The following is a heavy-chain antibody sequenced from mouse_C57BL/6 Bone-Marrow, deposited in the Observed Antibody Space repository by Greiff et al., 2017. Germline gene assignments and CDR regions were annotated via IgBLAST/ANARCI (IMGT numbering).Heavy chain of an antibody. Sequence: EVHLVESGGDLVKPGGSLKLSCAASGFTFSSYGMSWVRQTPDKRLEWVATISSGGSYTYYPDSVKGRFTISRDNAKNTLYLQMSRLKSEDTAMYYCARHDGFYYYAMDYWGQGTSVTVSS. V-gene: IGHV5-6*01. J-gene: IGHJ4*01. D-gene: IGHD2-3*01. CDR1: GFTFSSYG. CDR3: ARHDGFYYYAMDY. CDR2: ISSGGSYT.